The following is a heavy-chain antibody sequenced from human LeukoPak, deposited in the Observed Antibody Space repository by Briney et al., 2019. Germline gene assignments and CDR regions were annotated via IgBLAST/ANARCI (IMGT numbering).Heavy chain of an antibody. D-gene: IGHD3-3*01. V-gene: IGHV1-69*02. CDR2: IIPILGIA. J-gene: IGHJ4*02. CDR3: ASNFLEWLSPESDDY. Sequence: GASVKVSCKASGGTFSSYTISRVRQAPGQGLEWMGRIIPILGIASYAQKFQGRVTITADKSTSTAYMELSSLRSEDTAVYYCASNFLEWLSPESDDYWGQGTLVTVSS. CDR1: GGTFSSYT.